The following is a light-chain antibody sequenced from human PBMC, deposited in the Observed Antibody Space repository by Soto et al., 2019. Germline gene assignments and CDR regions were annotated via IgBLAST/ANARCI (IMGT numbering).Light chain of an antibody. Sequence: EIVMTQSPATLSVSPGERATLSCRASQSVSSNLAWYQQKPGQAPRLLIYGASTRATCIPARVSGSGSGTEFTLTISSLQSEDFAVYYCQQYNNWPPWTFGQGTKLEIK. CDR2: GAS. CDR1: QSVSSN. J-gene: IGKJ2*02. V-gene: IGKV3-15*01. CDR3: QQYNNWPPWT.